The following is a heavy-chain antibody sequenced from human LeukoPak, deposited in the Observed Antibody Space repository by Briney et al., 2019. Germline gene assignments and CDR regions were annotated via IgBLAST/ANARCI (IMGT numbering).Heavy chain of an antibody. Sequence: SGTLSLTCAVSGGSLSSSNWWRGGRPPPGKGVEGVGEIYHSGSTNYKPSLKRRVTISVDKAKKQFSLKLCSVTAAATAVYYCASHILTGYYSGSYGGLDYWGQGTLVTVSS. CDR1: GGSLSSSNW. V-gene: IGHV4-4*02. CDR2: IYHSGST. CDR3: ASHILTGYYSGSYGGLDY. D-gene: IGHD3-9*01. J-gene: IGHJ4*02.